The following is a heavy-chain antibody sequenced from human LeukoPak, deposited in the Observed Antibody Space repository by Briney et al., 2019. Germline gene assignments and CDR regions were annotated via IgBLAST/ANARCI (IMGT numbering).Heavy chain of an antibody. Sequence: GGSLRLSCAASGFTFSGCWMHWVRQPPGKGLVWVSRINSDGLITNYADSVKGRFTISRDNANTLYLQMNGLRAEDTAVYYCVRGTAFWNGVDYWGQGTLVTVSS. CDR2: INSDGLIT. D-gene: IGHD3-3*01. V-gene: IGHV3-74*01. CDR1: GFTFSGCW. J-gene: IGHJ4*02. CDR3: VRGTAFWNGVDY.